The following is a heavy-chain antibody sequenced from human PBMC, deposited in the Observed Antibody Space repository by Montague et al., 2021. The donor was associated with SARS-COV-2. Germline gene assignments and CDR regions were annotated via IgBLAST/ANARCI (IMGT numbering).Heavy chain of an antibody. Sequence: SETLSLTCTVAGGSISSGSYYWGWIRQPPGKGLEWIGNIHSSGSTHYKSRVTISVDTSKNQFSLKVTSVTAADTAVYYCARRLGGSGWLDYWGQGTLVTVSS. D-gene: IGHD6-25*01. CDR1: GGSISSGSYY. V-gene: IGHV4-39*01. CDR3: ARRLGGSGWLDY. J-gene: IGHJ4*02. CDR2: IHSSGST.